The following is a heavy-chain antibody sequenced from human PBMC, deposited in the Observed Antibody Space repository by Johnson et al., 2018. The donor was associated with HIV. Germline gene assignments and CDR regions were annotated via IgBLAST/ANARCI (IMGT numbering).Heavy chain of an antibody. D-gene: IGHD2-8*02. CDR3: EKLHCTGSVCNFEILYDAFDN. J-gene: IGHJ3*02. V-gene: IGHV3-66*01. CDR1: GFTVSSNY. CDR2: IYSGGST. Sequence: VQLVESGGGLVQPGGSLRLSCAASGFTVSSNYMSWVRQAPGKGLEWVSVIYSGGSTYYADSVKGRFTISRDNSKNTLYLEMNSLRGADTAVYHCEKLHCTGSVCNFEILYDAFDNWGQGTMVTVSS.